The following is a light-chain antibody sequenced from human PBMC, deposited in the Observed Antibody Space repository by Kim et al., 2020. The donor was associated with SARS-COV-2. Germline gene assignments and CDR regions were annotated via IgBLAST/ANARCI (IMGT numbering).Light chain of an antibody. J-gene: IGKJ2*01. V-gene: IGKV1-5*03. CDR1: QSISSW. CDR2: KAS. CDR3: QQYSSYPYT. Sequence: DIQMTQSPSTLSASVGDRVTITCRASQSISSWLAWYQQKPGKAPSLLIYKASSLESGVPSRFSGSGSGTEFTLTISSLQPDDFATYYCQQYSSYPYTFGQGTKLEI.